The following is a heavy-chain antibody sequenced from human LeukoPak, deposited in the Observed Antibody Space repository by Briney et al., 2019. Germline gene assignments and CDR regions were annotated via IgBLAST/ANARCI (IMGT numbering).Heavy chain of an antibody. V-gene: IGHV4-4*07. CDR2: IYSSGST. D-gene: IGHD3-22*01. CDR1: GGSIRSYY. CDR3: ARGDSSRFARPFDY. Sequence: SETLSLTCTVSGGSIRSYYWGWIRQPAGKGLEWIGRIYSSGSTNYNPSLKSRVTMSIDTSKNQFSLKVRSVTAADTAMYYCARGDSSRFARPFDYWGQGTLVTVSS. J-gene: IGHJ4*02.